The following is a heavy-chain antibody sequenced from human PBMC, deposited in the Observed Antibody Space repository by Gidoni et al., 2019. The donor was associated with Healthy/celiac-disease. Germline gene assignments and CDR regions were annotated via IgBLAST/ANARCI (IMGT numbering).Heavy chain of an antibody. Sequence: EVQLVESGGGLVQPGRSLRLSCTASGFTFGDYAMSWFRQAPGKGLGWVGFIRSKAYGGTTEYAASVKGRFTISRDDSKSIAYLQMNSLKTEDTAVYYCTRDLEWIQLKGVYWGQGTLVTVSS. J-gene: IGHJ4*02. CDR1: GFTFGDYA. V-gene: IGHV3-49*03. D-gene: IGHD5-18*01. CDR3: TRDLEWIQLKGVY. CDR2: IRSKAYGGTT.